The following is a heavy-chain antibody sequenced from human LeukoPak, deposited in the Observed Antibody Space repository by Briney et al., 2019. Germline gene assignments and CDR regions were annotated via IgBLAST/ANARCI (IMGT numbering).Heavy chain of an antibody. Sequence: PSETLSLTCTVSGGSISSSSYYWGWIRQPPGKGLEWIGSIYYSGSTYYNPSLKSRVTISVDTSKNQFSLKLSSVTAADTAVYYCARARGQPTSPYYYYYYMDVWGKGTTVTVSS. D-gene: IGHD1-1*01. V-gene: IGHV4-39*07. CDR3: ARARGQPTSPYYYYYYMDV. CDR2: IYYSGST. J-gene: IGHJ6*03. CDR1: GGSISSSSYY.